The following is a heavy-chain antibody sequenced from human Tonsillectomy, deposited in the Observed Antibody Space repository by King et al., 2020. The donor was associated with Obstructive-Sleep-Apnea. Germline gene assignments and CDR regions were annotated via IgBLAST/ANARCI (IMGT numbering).Heavy chain of an antibody. CDR2: IRNDGRTQ. J-gene: IGHJ3*02. CDR3: ATERTDAFDI. Sequence: VQLVESGGGVVQPGGSLRLSCEASGFSFSSYGLHWVRQAPDKGLEWLAFIRNDGRTQVYADSGQGRFTVSRDNSKNTLYLHMSSLRAEDTAVYYCATERTDAFDIWGQGTMVTVSS. CDR1: GFSFSSYG. V-gene: IGHV3-30*02.